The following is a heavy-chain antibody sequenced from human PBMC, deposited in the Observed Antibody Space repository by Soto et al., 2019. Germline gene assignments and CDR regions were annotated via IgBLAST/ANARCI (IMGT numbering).Heavy chain of an antibody. D-gene: IGHD2-15*01. CDR1: GFTFGLYW. J-gene: IGHJ5*02. CDR3: VRDRSRNWFDP. CDR2: INGAGTSI. Sequence: EVLLVESGGGIVQPGGSLRLSCAASGFTFGLYWMHWVRQVPGKGLVWVSRINGAGTSIAYADSVKGRFTISRDNAKNTLYRQMNSLRAEDTAVYYCVRDRSRNWFDPWGLGTLVNVSS. V-gene: IGHV3-74*01.